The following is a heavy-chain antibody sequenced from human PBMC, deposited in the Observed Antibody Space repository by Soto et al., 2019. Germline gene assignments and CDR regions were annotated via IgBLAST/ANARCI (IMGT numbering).Heavy chain of an antibody. CDR2: MNPNSGNT. D-gene: IGHD2-2*01. CDR3: ASRGYCSSTSCKPQNYYYYMDV. CDR1: GYTFTSYD. Sequence: ASVKVSFKASGYTFTSYDINWVRQATGQGLEWMGWMNPNSGNTGYAQKFQGRVTMTRNTSISTAYMELSSLRSEDTAVYYCASRGYCSSTSCKPQNYYYYMDVWGKGTTVTVSS. J-gene: IGHJ6*03. V-gene: IGHV1-8*01.